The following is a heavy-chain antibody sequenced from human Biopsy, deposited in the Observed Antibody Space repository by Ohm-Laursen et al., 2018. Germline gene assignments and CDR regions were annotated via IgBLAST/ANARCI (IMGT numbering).Heavy chain of an antibody. J-gene: IGHJ4*02. CDR2: INPSGSTT. V-gene: IGHV1-46*01. Sequence: SVKVSCNASGYSFTSHYMHWVRQAPGQGFEWMGMINPSGSTTSYPQIFQGRVTMTRDTSKSTVYMELSSLRSEDTAVYYCALASFDYWGQGTLVTVPS. CDR1: GYSFTSHY. CDR3: ALASFDY.